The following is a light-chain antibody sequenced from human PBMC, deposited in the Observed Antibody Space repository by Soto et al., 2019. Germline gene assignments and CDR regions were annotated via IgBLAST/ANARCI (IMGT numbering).Light chain of an antibody. J-gene: IGKJ1*01. Sequence: DIQMTQAPSSLSASVGDRVTITCRSSQNIDKYLNWYQQKPGKAPNLLIHAASSLESGVPSRFVGRGSGTEFTLTISSLQPDDVAVYYCQQSYKVPPTFGQGTKVEVK. V-gene: IGKV1-39*01. CDR2: AAS. CDR3: QQSYKVPPT. CDR1: QNIDKY.